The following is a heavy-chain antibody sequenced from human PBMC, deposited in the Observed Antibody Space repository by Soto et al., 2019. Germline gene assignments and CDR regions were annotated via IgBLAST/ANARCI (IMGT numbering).Heavy chain of an antibody. D-gene: IGHD3-10*01. CDR3: AKKGGGLTYFGSGSYYNA. V-gene: IGHV3-23*01. Sequence: EVQLLESGGGLVQPGGSLRLSCAASGVTFSNYAMTWVRQAPGKGLQWVSLISGSGDSTHYADSVKGRFTISRYNSMNTLYLQMNSLRAEDTAVYYCAKKGGGLTYFGSGSYYNAWGQGTLVTVSS. CDR1: GVTFSNYA. J-gene: IGHJ5*02. CDR2: ISGSGDST.